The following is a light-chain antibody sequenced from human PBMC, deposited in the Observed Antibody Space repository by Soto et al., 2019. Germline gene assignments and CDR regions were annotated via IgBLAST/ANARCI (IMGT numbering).Light chain of an antibody. CDR2: RNN. Sequence: QAVLTQPPSASETPGQKVTISCSGGSSNIGDSYVYWYQQLPGAAPKLLIYRNNQRPSGVPDRFSGSKSGTSASLAISGLRSEDEADYYCAAWDDSLSGPVFGGGTKLTVL. J-gene: IGLJ3*02. CDR1: SSNIGDSY. V-gene: IGLV1-47*01. CDR3: AAWDDSLSGPV.